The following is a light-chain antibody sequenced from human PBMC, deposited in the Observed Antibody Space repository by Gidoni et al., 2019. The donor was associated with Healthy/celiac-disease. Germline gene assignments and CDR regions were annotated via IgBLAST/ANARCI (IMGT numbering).Light chain of an antibody. CDR3: MIWHSSAWV. J-gene: IGLJ3*02. V-gene: IGLV5-45*02. Sequence: QPVLTQPSSLSASPGASASLPCTLRSGINVGTYRIHWYQQKPGSPPQYLLRSKSDSDKQQGSGVPSRFSGSKDASANAGIVLISGLQSEDEADYYCMIWHSSAWVFGGGTKLTVL. CDR2: SKSDSDK. CDR1: SGINVGTYR.